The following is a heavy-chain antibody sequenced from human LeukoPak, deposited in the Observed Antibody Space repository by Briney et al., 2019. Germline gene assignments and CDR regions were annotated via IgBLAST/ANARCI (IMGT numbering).Heavy chain of an antibody. CDR2: ISGSGGST. Sequence: PGRSLRLSCAASGFTFDDYAMSWVRQAPGKGLEWVSAISGSGGSTYYADSVKGRFTISRDNSKNTLYLQMNSLRAEDTAVYYCAKDTYYDFWSGYYIPNTGFDPWGQGTLVTVSS. J-gene: IGHJ5*02. CDR1: GFTFDDYA. D-gene: IGHD3-3*01. CDR3: AKDTYYDFWSGYYIPNTGFDP. V-gene: IGHV3-23*01.